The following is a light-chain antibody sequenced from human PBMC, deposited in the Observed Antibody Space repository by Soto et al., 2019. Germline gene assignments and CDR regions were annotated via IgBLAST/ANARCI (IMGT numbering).Light chain of an antibody. J-gene: IGKJ3*01. V-gene: IGKV1-39*01. Sequence: DIQMTQSPSSLSASVGDRVTVTCRASQGISSYLNWYQQKPGKAPKFLIHAASSLQTGVPSRFSGSGSGTDFTLTITSLQPEDFATYYCQQSFNTPFTFGPGTGVDI. CDR2: AAS. CDR1: QGISSY. CDR3: QQSFNTPFT.